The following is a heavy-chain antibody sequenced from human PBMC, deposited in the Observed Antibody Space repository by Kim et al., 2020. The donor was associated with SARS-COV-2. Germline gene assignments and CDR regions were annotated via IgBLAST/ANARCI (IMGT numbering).Heavy chain of an antibody. D-gene: IGHD4-17*01. CDR1: GFTFSDYP. J-gene: IGHJ4*02. CDR2: INSRANAVTG. Sequence: GGSLRLSCTTSGFTFSDYPMNWVRQAPGKGLEWVALINSRANAVTGEYAASVKGRFIISRDDSKSIAYLQMNSLKTDDTAVYFCTGGTVTQWSFFDYWGQGPGVTVSS. V-gene: IGHV3-49*04. CDR3: TGGTVTQWSFFDY.